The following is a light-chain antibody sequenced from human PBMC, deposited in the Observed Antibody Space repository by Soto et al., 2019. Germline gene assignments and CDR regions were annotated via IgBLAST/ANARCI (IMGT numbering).Light chain of an antibody. J-gene: IGKJ4*01. CDR3: QQYGSSPLT. CDR2: GAS. Sequence: EIVLTQSPATMSVSPGERAAVSCRASQSMGSNVAWYQQKPGQAPRLLIYGASTRAAGIPDRFSGSGSGTDFTLTISRLEPEDFAVYYCQQYGSSPLTFGGGTKVDI. V-gene: IGKV3-20*01. CDR1: QSMGSN.